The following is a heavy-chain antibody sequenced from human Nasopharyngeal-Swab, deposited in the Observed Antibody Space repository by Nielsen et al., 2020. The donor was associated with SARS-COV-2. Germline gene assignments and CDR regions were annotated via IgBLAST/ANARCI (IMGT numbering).Heavy chain of an antibody. V-gene: IGHV1-69*13. CDR3: AREHHSSGWTGPFDY. Sequence: SVKVSCKASGGTFSSYAISWVRQAPGQGLEWMGGIIPIFGTANYAQKFQGRVMITADESTSTAYMELSSLRSEDTAVYYCAREHHSSGWTGPFDYWGQGTLVTVSS. CDR1: GGTFSSYA. D-gene: IGHD6-19*01. J-gene: IGHJ4*02. CDR2: IIPIFGTA.